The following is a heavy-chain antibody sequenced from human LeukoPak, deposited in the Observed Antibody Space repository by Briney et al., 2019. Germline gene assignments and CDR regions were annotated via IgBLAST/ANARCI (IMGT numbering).Heavy chain of an antibody. D-gene: IGHD1-26*01. CDR1: GGSTSSYY. Sequence: SETLSLTCTVSGGSTSSYYWSWIRQPAGKGLEWIGRIYTSGSTNYNPSLKSRVTMSVDTSKNQFSLKLSSVTAADTAVYYCARARVLRGGSSFVYDYWGQGTLVTVSS. V-gene: IGHV4-4*07. J-gene: IGHJ4*02. CDR3: ARARVLRGGSSFVYDY. CDR2: IYTSGST.